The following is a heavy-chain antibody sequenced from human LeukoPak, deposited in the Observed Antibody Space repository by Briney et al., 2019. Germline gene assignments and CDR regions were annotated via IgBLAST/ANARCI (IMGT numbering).Heavy chain of an antibody. D-gene: IGHD1-26*01. CDR1: GFTFSAYA. J-gene: IGHJ3*02. CDR3: ARGPGPIAGAKNPFDI. V-gene: IGHV3-30*01. Sequence: GGSLRPSCAASGFTFSAYAMHWVRQAPGKGLEWVAVISYDGSNKYYADSVKGRFTISGDKSKDTLYLQMKSLRPEDTAVYYCARGPGPIAGAKNPFDIWGQGTMVTVSS. CDR2: ISYDGSNK.